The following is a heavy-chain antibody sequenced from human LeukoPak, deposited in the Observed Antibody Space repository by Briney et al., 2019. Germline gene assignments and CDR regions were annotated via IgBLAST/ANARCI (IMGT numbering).Heavy chain of an antibody. Sequence: SETLSLTCAVYGGSFSGYYWSWIRQPPGKGLEWIGYIYYSGSTNYNPSLKSRVTISVDTSKNQFSLKLSSVTAADTAVYYCARGRDPGVFDYWGQGTLVTVSS. CDR1: GGSFSGYY. CDR3: ARGRDPGVFDY. V-gene: IGHV4-59*01. CDR2: IYYSGST. D-gene: IGHD3-10*01. J-gene: IGHJ4*02.